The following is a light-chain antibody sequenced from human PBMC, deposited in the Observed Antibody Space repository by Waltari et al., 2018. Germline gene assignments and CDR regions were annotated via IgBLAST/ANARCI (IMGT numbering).Light chain of an antibody. V-gene: IGKV3-20*01. Sequence: EIVLTQSPGTLSLSPGERATLSCRASQSVGRSLAWYQHKPGQAPRLLIYDASIRATGIPDRFSGGWSGTDFSLTISRLEPEDCAAYHCQHYVRLPVTFGQGTKVEIK. J-gene: IGKJ1*01. CDR2: DAS. CDR1: QSVGRS. CDR3: QHYVRLPVT.